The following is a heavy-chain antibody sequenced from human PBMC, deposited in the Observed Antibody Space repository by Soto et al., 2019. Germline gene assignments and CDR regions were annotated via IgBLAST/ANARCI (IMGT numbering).Heavy chain of an antibody. CDR3: ATQFHHCGGDCYRGPYFGMDV. CDR1: GYTFTGYY. J-gene: IGHJ6*02. CDR2: INPYTGGT. V-gene: IGHV1-2*02. D-gene: IGHD2-21*02. Sequence: QGQLVQSGSEVKEPGASVKVSCKASGYTFTGYYVLWVRQAPGQGPECMGWINPYTGGTSYAQKFQGRVTMTRDASISTAYMELSKLISDDTAVYYCATQFHHCGGDCYRGPYFGMDVWGQGTTVTVSS.